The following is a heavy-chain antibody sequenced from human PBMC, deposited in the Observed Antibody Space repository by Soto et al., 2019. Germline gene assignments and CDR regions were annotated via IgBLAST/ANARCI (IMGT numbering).Heavy chain of an antibody. CDR2: IYPGDSDT. CDR3: ERRAYNWNDWYYFDY. J-gene: IGHJ4*02. V-gene: IGHV5-51*01. D-gene: IGHD1-1*01. CDR1: GYSFTSYW. Sequence: GESLKISCKGSGYSFTSYWIGWVRQMPGKGLEWMGIIYPGDSDTRYSPSFQGQVTISADKSISTAYLQWSSLKASDTAMYYCERRAYNWNDWYYFDYWGQGTLVTVSS.